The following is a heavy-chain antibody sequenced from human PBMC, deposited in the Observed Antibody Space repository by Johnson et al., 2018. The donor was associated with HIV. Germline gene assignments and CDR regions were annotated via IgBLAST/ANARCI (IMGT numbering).Heavy chain of an antibody. CDR2: IRYDGNNK. J-gene: IGHJ3*02. Sequence: QVQLVESGGGVVQPGGSLRLSCAASGLTFSSYGMHWVRQAPGKGLEWMAFIRYDGNNKYYADSVKGRFTISRDNSKNTLYLQMNSLRAEDTAVYYCAKDPVVTRAFDIWGQGTMVTVSS. CDR3: AKDPVVTRAFDI. V-gene: IGHV3-30*02. D-gene: IGHD4-23*01. CDR1: GLTFSSYG.